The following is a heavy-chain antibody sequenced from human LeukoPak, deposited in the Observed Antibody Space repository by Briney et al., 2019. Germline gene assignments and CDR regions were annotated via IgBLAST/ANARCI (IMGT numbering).Heavy chain of an antibody. J-gene: IGHJ4*02. D-gene: IGHD4-17*01. V-gene: IGHV3-30-3*01. CDR3: RGHDYGTIDY. CDR2: ISYDGSNK. Sequence: GRSLRLSCAASGFTFSSYAMHWVRQAPGKGLEWVAVISYDGSNKYYADSVKGRFTISRDNSKNTLYLQMNSLRAEDTAVYYCRGHDYGTIDYWGQGTLVTVSS. CDR1: GFTFSSYA.